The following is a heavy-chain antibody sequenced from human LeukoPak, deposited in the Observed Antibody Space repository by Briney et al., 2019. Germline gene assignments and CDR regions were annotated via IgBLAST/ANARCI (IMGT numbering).Heavy chain of an antibody. CDR1: GFTFSSYS. Sequence: PGGSLRLSCAASGFTFSSYSMNWVRQAPGKGLEWVSFISSSRSYIYYADSVKGRFTISRDNAKNSLYLQMNSLRAEDTAVYYCARALGWLPENYWGQGTLVTVSS. CDR2: ISSSRSYI. D-gene: IGHD5-24*01. CDR3: ARALGWLPENY. V-gene: IGHV3-21*01. J-gene: IGHJ4*02.